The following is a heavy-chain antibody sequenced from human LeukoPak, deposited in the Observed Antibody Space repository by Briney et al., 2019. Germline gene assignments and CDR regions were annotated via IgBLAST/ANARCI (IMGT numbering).Heavy chain of an antibody. CDR2: ISSNSSYI. Sequence: PGGSLRLSCAASGFTFSSYSKNWVREAPGEGLEWLLSISSNSSYIYYADSVKGRFTISRDNDKNSLYLQMNSLRAEDTAVYYCARGGSGYSLRFDPWGQGTLVTVSS. CDR3: ARGGSGYSLRFDP. J-gene: IGHJ5*02. CDR1: GFTFSSYS. V-gene: IGHV3-21*01. D-gene: IGHD3-22*01.